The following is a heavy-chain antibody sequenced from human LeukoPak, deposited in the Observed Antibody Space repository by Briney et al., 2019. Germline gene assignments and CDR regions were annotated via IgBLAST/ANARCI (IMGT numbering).Heavy chain of an antibody. CDR1: GGSISSYY. Sequence: SETLSLTCTVSGGSISSYYWSWIRQPPGKGLEWIGYIYYSGSTNYNPSLKSRVTISVDTSKNQFSLKLSSVTAADTAVYYCARASSYSSGYYFDYWGQGTLVTVS. D-gene: IGHD3-22*01. CDR2: IYYSGST. V-gene: IGHV4-59*01. CDR3: ARASSYSSGYYFDY. J-gene: IGHJ4*02.